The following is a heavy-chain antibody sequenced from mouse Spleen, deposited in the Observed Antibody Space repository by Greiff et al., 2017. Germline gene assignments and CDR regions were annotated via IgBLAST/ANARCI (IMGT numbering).Heavy chain of an antibody. V-gene: IGHV1-54*01. J-gene: IGHJ4*01. D-gene: IGHD2-12*01. CDR1: GYAFTNYL. CDR3: ARPSYDDYYAMDY. Sequence: VQLQQSGAELVRPGTSVKVSCKASGYAFTNYLIEWVKQRPGQGLEWIGVINPGSGGTNYNEKFKGKATLTADKSSSTAYMQLSSLTSEDSAVYFCARPSYDDYYAMDYWGQGTSVTVSS. CDR2: INPGSGGT.